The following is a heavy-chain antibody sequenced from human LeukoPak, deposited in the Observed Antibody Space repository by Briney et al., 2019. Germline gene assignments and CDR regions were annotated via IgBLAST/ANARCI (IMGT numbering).Heavy chain of an antibody. V-gene: IGHV4-59*01. CDR1: GGSISSYY. Sequence: PSETLSLTCTVSGGSISSYYWSWIRQPPGKGLGWIGYIYYSGSTNYNPSLKSRVTISVDTSKNQFSLKLSSVTAADTAVYYCARDQSRYGSGRSWGQGTLVTVSS. D-gene: IGHD3-10*01. J-gene: IGHJ4*02. CDR2: IYYSGST. CDR3: ARDQSRYGSGRS.